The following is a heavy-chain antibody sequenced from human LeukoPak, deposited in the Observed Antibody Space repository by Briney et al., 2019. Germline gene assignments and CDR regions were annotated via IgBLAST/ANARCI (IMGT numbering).Heavy chain of an antibody. V-gene: IGHV3-30*19. Sequence: EGSLRLSCAASGFTFSSYGMHWVRQAPGKGLEWVAVISYDGSNKYYADSVKGRFTISRDNSKNTLYLQMNSLRAEDTAVYYCARDRAKQQLVHELDYWGQGTLVTVSS. D-gene: IGHD6-13*01. CDR2: ISYDGSNK. CDR3: ARDRAKQQLVHELDY. J-gene: IGHJ4*02. CDR1: GFTFSSYG.